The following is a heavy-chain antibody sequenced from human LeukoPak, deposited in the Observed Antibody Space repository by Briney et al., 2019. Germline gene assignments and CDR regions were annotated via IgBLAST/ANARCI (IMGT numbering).Heavy chain of an antibody. V-gene: IGHV3-23*01. D-gene: IGHD6-13*01. J-gene: IGHJ6*02. Sequence: PGGSLRLSCAASGFIFSSYSMSWVRQAPGKGLEWVSVITGSGGNTYYADSVKGRFTISKDNSKNTVYLQTSSLRVDDTAVYYCAKAASSSWPSYYYGMDVWGQGTTVTVSS. CDR1: GFIFSSYS. CDR3: AKAASSSWPSYYYGMDV. CDR2: ITGSGGNT.